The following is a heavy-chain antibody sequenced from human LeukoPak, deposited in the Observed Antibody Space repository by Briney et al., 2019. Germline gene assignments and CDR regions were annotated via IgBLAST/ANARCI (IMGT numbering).Heavy chain of an antibody. D-gene: IGHD3-22*01. CDR1: GYTFTGYY. CDR3: AREGGEVVVVTTLGTNYYYYMDV. V-gene: IGHV1-2*02. J-gene: IGHJ6*03. CDR2: INPNSGGT. Sequence: ASVKVSCKASGYTFTGYYMHWVRQAPGQGLEWMGWINPNSGGTNYAQKFQGRVTITADESTSTAYMELSSLRSEDTAVYYCAREGGEVVVVTTLGTNYYYYMDVWGKGTTVTISS.